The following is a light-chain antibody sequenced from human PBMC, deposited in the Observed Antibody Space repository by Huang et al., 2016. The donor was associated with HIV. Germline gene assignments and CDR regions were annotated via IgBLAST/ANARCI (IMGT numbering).Light chain of an antibody. CDR1: QDISNY. J-gene: IGKJ4*01. Sequence: DIQMTQSPSSLSAFVGDRVTITCQASQDISNYLNWYQQKSGKAPELLIYDASNLETGVPSRFSGSKSGTDFTFTISSLQPEDIATYYCQQYHRFGGGTKVEIK. V-gene: IGKV1-33*01. CDR3: QQYHR. CDR2: DAS.